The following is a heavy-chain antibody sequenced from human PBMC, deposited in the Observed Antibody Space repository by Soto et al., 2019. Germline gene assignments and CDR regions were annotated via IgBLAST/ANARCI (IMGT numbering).Heavy chain of an antibody. Sequence: QVQLQESGPGLVKPSETLSLTCTVSGGSVSSGSYYWSWIRQPPGKGLEWIGYIYYSGSTNYKPPRKSRVTISVYTSKNQFSLKLSSVTAADTAVYYCAREAAGYCSGGSCYFDYWGQGTLVTVSS. J-gene: IGHJ4*02. V-gene: IGHV4-61*01. CDR1: GGSVSSGSYY. CDR3: AREAAGYCSGGSCYFDY. CDR2: IYYSGST. D-gene: IGHD2-15*01.